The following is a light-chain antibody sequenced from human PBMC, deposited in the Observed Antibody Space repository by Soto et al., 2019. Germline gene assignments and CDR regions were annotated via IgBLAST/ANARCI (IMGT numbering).Light chain of an antibody. V-gene: IGLV2-14*01. CDR2: EVS. CDR1: SSDVGGYNY. Sequence: QSALTQPASVSGSPGQSITSTCTGTSSDVGGYNYVSWYQQHPGKAPKLMIYEVSSRPSGVSNRFSGSKSGNTASLTISGLKAEDEADYYCSSYTSSSTLGVFGGGTQLTVL. J-gene: IGLJ2*01. CDR3: SSYTSSSTLGV.